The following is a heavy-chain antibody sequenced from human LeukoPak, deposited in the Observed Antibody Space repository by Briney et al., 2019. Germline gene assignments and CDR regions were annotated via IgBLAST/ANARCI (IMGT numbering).Heavy chain of an antibody. J-gene: IGHJ4*02. CDR2: IIPIFGTA. Sequence: ASVKVSCKASGGTFSSYAISWVRQAPGQGLEWMGGIIPIFGTANYSQKFQGRVRITTDESTSTAYMELSSLRCEDTAVYYCAREAGVRGDFDYWGRGTLVTVSS. CDR1: GGTFSSYA. V-gene: IGHV1-69*05. D-gene: IGHD3-10*01. CDR3: AREAGVRGDFDY.